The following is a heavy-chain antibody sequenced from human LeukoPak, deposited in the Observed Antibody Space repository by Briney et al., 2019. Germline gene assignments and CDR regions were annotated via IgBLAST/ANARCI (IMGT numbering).Heavy chain of an antibody. Sequence: GGSLRLSCAAPEFVFSSYSMTWVRQAPGKGLEWVSSISDSSTYIYYADSVKGRFTISRDNAKNSLYLQMNSLRAEDTAVYYCARVGLSGAIDYRGQGTLVTVSS. V-gene: IGHV3-21*01. J-gene: IGHJ4*02. CDR1: EFVFSSYS. CDR2: ISDSSTYI. CDR3: ARVGLSGAIDY. D-gene: IGHD3-10*01.